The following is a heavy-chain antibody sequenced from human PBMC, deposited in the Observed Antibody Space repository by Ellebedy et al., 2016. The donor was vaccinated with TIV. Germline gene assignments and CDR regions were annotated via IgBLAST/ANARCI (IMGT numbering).Heavy chain of an antibody. Sequence: PGGSLRLSCAASGFTFSSYAASWVRQAPGKGLEWVAGLNANGVVIAYADSVKGRSTISRDNSKNPLYLQMNSLRPEDTAVYYCASSRYHYNEGNTIFAYWGQGTLVTVSS. D-gene: IGHD3-16*02. V-gene: IGHV3-23*01. CDR3: ASSRYHYNEGNTIFAY. J-gene: IGHJ4*02. CDR2: LNANGVVI. CDR1: GFTFSSYA.